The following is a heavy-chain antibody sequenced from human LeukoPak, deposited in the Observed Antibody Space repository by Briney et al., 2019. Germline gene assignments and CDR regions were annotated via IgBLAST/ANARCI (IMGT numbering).Heavy chain of an antibody. Sequence: SETLSLTCAVFGGSFSGYYWSWIRQPPGKGLEWIGEINHSGSTNYNPSLKSRVTISVDTSKNQFSLKLSSVTAADTAVYYCTRGDDLLAFFDYWGQGTLVTVSS. CDR1: GGSFSGYY. D-gene: IGHD3-3*01. CDR3: TRGDDLLAFFDY. J-gene: IGHJ4*02. CDR2: INHSGST. V-gene: IGHV4-34*01.